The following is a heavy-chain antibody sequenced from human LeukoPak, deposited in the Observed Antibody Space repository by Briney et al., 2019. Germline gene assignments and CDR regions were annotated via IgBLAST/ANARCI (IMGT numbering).Heavy chain of an antibody. CDR2: FYNNGTT. V-gene: IGHV4-59*01. CDR1: GGSISNYY. Sequence: SETLSLTSTVSGGSISNYYWSWLRQRPGRGLKWIGNFYNNGTTKYNPSLRSLVTISVETSKKQFSLKMSSVTAADTALYYSAGAPRGPYDFWGREPWSPSPQ. J-gene: IGHJ4*02. D-gene: IGHD3-10*01. CDR3: AGAPRGPYDF.